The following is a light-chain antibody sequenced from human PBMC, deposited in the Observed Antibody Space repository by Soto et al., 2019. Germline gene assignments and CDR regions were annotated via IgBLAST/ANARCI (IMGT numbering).Light chain of an antibody. CDR1: QSVSSNY. Sequence: DIVLTQSPGTLSLSPGESATLSCRASQSVSSNYLAWYQQKPGQAPRLLIYGASTRATGIPDRFGGSGSGTDFTLTIRRLEPEDFAVYYCQQYGTSPGTFGPGTKVEIK. CDR3: QQYGTSPGT. V-gene: IGKV3-20*01. J-gene: IGKJ1*01. CDR2: GAS.